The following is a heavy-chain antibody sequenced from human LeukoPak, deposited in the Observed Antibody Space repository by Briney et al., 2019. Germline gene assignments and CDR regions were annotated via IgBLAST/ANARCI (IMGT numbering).Heavy chain of an antibody. CDR3: AKVLGYYFDY. J-gene: IGHJ4*02. Sequence: GGSLRLSCAASGFTFSSYAMHWVRQAPGKGLEWVAVISYDGSYKDYADSVKGRFTVARDNSKSTLYLQMNSLRAEDTAVYYCAKVLGYYFDYWGQGTLVTVSS. D-gene: IGHD2-15*01. CDR2: ISYDGSYK. CDR1: GFTFSSYA. V-gene: IGHV3-30*04.